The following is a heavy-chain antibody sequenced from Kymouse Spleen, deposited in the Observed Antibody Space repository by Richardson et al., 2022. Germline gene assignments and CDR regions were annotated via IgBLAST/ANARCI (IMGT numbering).Heavy chain of an antibody. CDR2: IKSKTDGGTT. D-gene: IGHD6-19*01. CDR3: TTDQWSSGWYRDFDY. Sequence: EVQLVESGGGLVKPGGSLRLSCAASGFTFSNAWMSWVRQAPGKGLEWVGRIKSKTDGGTTDYAAPVKGRFTISRDDSKNTLYLQMNSLKTEDTAVYYCTTDQWSSGWYRDFDYWGQGTLVTVSS. J-gene: IGHJ4*02. V-gene: IGHV3-15*01. CDR1: GFTFSNAW.